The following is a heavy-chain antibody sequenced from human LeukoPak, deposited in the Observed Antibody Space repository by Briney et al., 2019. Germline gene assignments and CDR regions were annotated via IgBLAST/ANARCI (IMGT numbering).Heavy chain of an antibody. CDR2: IYYSAIT. CDR3: ASGQWPYHFDY. CDR1: GYSITTYY. D-gene: IGHD6-19*01. J-gene: IGHJ4*02. V-gene: IGHV4-59*01. Sequence: SETLSLTCTVSGYSITTYYSNWLRQSPEKGLEWIGSIYYSAITNYNPSFKSRVTISVDTSKNQFSLKLSSVTAADTAVYYCASGQWPYHFDYWGQGNLVTVSS.